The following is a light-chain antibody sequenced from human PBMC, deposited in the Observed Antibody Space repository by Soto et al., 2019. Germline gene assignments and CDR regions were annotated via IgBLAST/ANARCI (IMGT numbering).Light chain of an antibody. J-gene: IGKJ1*01. V-gene: IGKV1-5*01. CDR1: QNIRSR. CDR3: QQYHSYWT. Sequence: DFQMTQSPSPLSASVGDQVTITCRASQNIRSRLAWFQQKPGKAPKLLIYDASSLESGVPEGFSGSGSGTEFTLTNCSLQTEDFSTYYCQQYHSYWTVGQGTKVDSK. CDR2: DAS.